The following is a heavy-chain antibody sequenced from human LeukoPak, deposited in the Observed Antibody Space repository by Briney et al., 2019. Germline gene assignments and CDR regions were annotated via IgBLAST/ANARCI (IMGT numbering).Heavy chain of an antibody. CDR1: GYTFTGYY. Sequence: GASVKVSCKASGYTFTGYYMHWVRQAPGQGLEWMGRINPNSGGTNYAQKFQGRVTMTRDTSISTAYMELSRLRSDDTAVYYCARIVDTAMDAFDIWGQGTMVTVSS. CDR3: ARIVDTAMDAFDI. J-gene: IGHJ3*02. CDR2: INPNSGGT. D-gene: IGHD5-18*01. V-gene: IGHV1-2*06.